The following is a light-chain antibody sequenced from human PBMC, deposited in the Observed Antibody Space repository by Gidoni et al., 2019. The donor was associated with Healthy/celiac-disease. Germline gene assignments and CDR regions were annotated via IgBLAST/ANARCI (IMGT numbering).Light chain of an antibody. CDR1: QSISSW. Sequence: DIQMTQSPSTLSASVGDRVTITCRASQSISSWLAWYQQKPGKDPKLLIYDASSLESGVPSMFSGSGSGTEFTLTISSLQPDDFATYYCQQYNSYSMYTFXQXTKLEIK. J-gene: IGKJ2*01. CDR3: QQYNSYSMYT. CDR2: DAS. V-gene: IGKV1-5*01.